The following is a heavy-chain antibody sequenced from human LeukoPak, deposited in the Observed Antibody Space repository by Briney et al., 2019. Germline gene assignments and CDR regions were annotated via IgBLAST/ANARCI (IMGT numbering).Heavy chain of an antibody. CDR2: ISSNGGST. CDR1: GFTFSSYA. D-gene: IGHD6-13*01. CDR3: ARSVIAALNWFDP. J-gene: IGHJ5*02. V-gene: IGHV3-64*01. Sequence: PGGSLRLSCAASGFTFSSYAMHWVRQAPGKGLEYVSAISSNGGSTYYANSVKGRFTISRDKSKNTLYLQMGSLRAEDMAVYYCARSVIAALNWFDPWGQGTLVTVSS.